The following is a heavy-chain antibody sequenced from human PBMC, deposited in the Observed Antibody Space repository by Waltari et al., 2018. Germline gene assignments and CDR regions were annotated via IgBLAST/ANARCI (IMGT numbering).Heavy chain of an antibody. J-gene: IGHJ5*02. CDR2: VYYTGST. V-gene: IGHV4-39*02. CDR3: ARTFMVRTIRSRGWFDP. Sequence: QLQLQESGPRLVKPSETLSLTCSVSGDSITSSNYYWAWIRRPPGKGLEWIGSVYYTGSTCYKSARKSRGTISVDTSKNYFSLSLTSVTATDTAIYFCARTFMVRTIRSRGWFDPWGQGTLVTVSS. CDR1: GDSITSSNYY. D-gene: IGHD3-10*01.